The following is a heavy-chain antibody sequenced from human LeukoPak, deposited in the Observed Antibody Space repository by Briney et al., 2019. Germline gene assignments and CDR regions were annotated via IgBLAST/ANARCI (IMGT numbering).Heavy chain of an antibody. CDR1: GYTFTSYD. J-gene: IGHJ4*02. D-gene: IGHD3-22*01. CDR2: IIPILGIA. V-gene: IGHV1-69*04. CDR3: ATYYDSSGYYYSY. Sequence: ASVKVSCKASGYTFTSYDINWVRQAPGQGLEWMGRIIPILGIANYAQKFQGRVTITADKSTSTAYMELSSLRSEDTAVYYCATYYDSSGYYYSYWGQGTLVTVSS.